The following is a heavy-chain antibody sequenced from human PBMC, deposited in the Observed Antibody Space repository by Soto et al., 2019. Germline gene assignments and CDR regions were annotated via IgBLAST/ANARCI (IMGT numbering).Heavy chain of an antibody. CDR2: IYYSGST. D-gene: IGHD3-10*01. V-gene: IGHV4-59*01. J-gene: IGHJ5*02. CDR3: ARESAGSHKNNWFDP. Sequence: ETLSLTCTVSGGSISSYYWSWIRQPPGKGLEWIGYIYYSGSTNYNPSLKSRVTISVDTSKNQLLLQLNSVTAADTAVYYCARESAGSHKNNWFDPWGQGTLVTVSS. CDR1: GGSISSYY.